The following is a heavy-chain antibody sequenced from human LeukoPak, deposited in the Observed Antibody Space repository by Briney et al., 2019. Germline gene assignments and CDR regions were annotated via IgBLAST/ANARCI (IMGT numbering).Heavy chain of an antibody. D-gene: IGHD5-12*01. J-gene: IGHJ4*02. CDR2: INAGNGNT. CDR1: GYTFTSYA. V-gene: IGHV1-3*01. CDR3: ARWGGGGYDYYFDY. Sequence: ASVKVSCKASGYTFTSYAMHWVRQAPGQRLEWMGRINAGNGNTKYSQKFQGRVTITRDTSASTAYMELSSLRSEDTAVYYCARWGGGGYDYYFDYWGQGTLVTVSS.